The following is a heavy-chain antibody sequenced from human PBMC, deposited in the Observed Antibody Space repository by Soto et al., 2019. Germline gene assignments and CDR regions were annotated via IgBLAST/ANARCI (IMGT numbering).Heavy chain of an antibody. D-gene: IGHD6-19*01. V-gene: IGHV3-11*01. Sequence: QVQLVESGGGLVKPGGSLRLSCEASGFTLSDYSMTWIRQAPGKGLEWISYIRSSATIIYYADSVKGRFTISRDNAKTSLYLQMNSLRADDTAVYYCARAVKQWLVGGDDYYYYMDVWGKGTTVTVSS. CDR2: IRSSATII. CDR3: ARAVKQWLVGGDDYYYYMDV. CDR1: GFTLSDYS. J-gene: IGHJ6*03.